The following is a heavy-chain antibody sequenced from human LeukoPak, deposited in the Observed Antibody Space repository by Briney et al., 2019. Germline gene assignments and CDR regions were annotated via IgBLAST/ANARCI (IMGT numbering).Heavy chain of an antibody. D-gene: IGHD1-26*01. CDR2: FDPEDGET. J-gene: IGHJ3*02. Sequence: ASLKVSCKASGYSFTDYYVHWVRQAPGKGLEWMGGFDPEDGETIYAQKFQGRVTMTEDTSTDTAYMELSSLRSEDTAVYYCATVSKKWELPDAFDIWGQGTMVTVSS. CDR1: GYSFTDYY. V-gene: IGHV1-24*01. CDR3: ATVSKKWELPDAFDI.